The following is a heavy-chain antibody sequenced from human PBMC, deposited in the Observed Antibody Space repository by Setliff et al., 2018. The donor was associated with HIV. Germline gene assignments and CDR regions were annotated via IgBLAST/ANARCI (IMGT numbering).Heavy chain of an antibody. J-gene: IGHJ5*02. V-gene: IGHV3-23*01. CDR3: ARDPRAAAAINWFDP. Sequence: GESLKISCGASGFTFRTYWMHWVRQVPGKGLVWVSAITATGGSTYSSDSVKGRFTISRDNSKNMLYLQMNSLRAEDTAVYYCARDPRAAAAINWFDPWGQGTQVTVSS. CDR2: ITATGGST. CDR1: GFTFRTYW. D-gene: IGHD6-13*01.